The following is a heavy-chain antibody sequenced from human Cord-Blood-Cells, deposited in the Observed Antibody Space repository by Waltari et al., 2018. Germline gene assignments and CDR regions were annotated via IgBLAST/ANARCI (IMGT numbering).Heavy chain of an antibody. Sequence: SSYAISWVRQAPGHGLEWMGGIIPIFGTANYAQKFQGRVTITADESTSTAYMELSSLRSEDTAVYYCARDGRDPAAHYYYYYYYMDVWGKGTTVTVSS. J-gene: IGHJ6*03. CDR2: IIPIFGTA. V-gene: IGHV1-69*01. CDR1: SSYA. CDR3: ARDGRDPAAHYYYYYYYMDV. D-gene: IGHD2-2*01.